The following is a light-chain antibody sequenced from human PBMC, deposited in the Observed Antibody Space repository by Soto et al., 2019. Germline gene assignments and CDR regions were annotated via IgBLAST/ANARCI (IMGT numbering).Light chain of an antibody. Sequence: QSVLTQPPSASGSPGQSVTISCSDVGGYNYVSWYQQCPGKAPKLMIYEVNKRPSGVPDRFSGSKSGNTASLTVSGLQAEDEADYYCRSYAGSNNFVVFGGGTQLTVL. CDR3: RSYAGSNNFVV. CDR2: EVN. J-gene: IGLJ7*01. CDR1: DVGGYNY. V-gene: IGLV2-8*01.